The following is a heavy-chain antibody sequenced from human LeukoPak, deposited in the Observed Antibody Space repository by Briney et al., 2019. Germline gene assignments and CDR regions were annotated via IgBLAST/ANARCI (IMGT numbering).Heavy chain of an antibody. CDR3: ARGAGSGRNHFDY. CDR2: ISGRSSTI. CDR1: GFTFRSNS. V-gene: IGHV3-48*01. Sequence: GGSLRLSCAASGFTFRSNSMNWVRQAPGKGLEWVSYISGRSSTIYYADSVKGRFTISRDNATNSLYLQMNSLKAEDTGVYYCARGAGSGRNHFDYWGQGTLVTVSS. D-gene: IGHD6-19*01. J-gene: IGHJ4*02.